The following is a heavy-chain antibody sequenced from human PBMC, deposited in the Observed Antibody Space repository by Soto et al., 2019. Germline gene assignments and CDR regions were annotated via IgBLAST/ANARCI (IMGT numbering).Heavy chain of an antibody. CDR2: INHSGST. V-gene: IGHV4-34*01. Sequence: SETLSLTCAVYGGSFSGYYWSWIRQPPGKGLEWIGEINHSGSTNYNPSLKSRVTISVDTSKNQFSLKLSSVTAADTAVYYCASRLRSLDDGMAVWGQGTTVTVSS. CDR3: ASRLRSLDDGMAV. J-gene: IGHJ6*02. CDR1: GGSFSGYY. D-gene: IGHD3-16*01.